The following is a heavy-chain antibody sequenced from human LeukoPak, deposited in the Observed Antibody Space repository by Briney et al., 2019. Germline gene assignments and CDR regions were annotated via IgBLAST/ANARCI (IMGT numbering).Heavy chain of an antibody. CDR2: ISGSGGST. CDR3: ARDVNGWFDP. J-gene: IGHJ5*02. D-gene: IGHD2-8*01. CDR1: GFTFSSYA. Sequence: PGGSLRLSCAASGFTFSSYAMSWVRQAPGKGLEWVSAISGSGGSTYYADSVKGRFTISRDNAKNSLYLQMNSLRAEDTAVYYSARDVNGWFDPWGQGTLVTVSS. V-gene: IGHV3-23*01.